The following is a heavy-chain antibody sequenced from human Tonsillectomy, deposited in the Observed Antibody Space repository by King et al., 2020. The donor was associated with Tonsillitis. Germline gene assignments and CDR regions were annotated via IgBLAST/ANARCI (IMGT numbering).Heavy chain of an antibody. CDR2: INPSGGST. V-gene: IGHV1-46*01. J-gene: IGHJ4*02. D-gene: IGHD3-22*01. CDR1: GYTFTSYY. Sequence: QLVQSGAEVKKPGASVKVSCKASGYTFTSYYMHWVRQAPGQGLEWMGIINPSGGSTNYAQKFQGRVTMTRDTSTSTVYMELSSLRSEDTAVYYCVRGASSTYYYDSSGYYPFDYWGQGTLVTVSS. CDR3: VRGASSTYYYDSSGYYPFDY.